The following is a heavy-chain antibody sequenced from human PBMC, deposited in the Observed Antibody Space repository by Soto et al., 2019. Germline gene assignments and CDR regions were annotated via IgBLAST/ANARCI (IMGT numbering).Heavy chain of an antibody. Sequence: ASVKVSCKASGYTFTSYGISWVRQAPGQGLEWMGWISAYNGNTNYAQKLQGRVTMTTDASTSTAYMELRSLRSDDTTVYYCARWKYYYDSSGPIILDYWGQGTLVIVSS. CDR1: GYTFTSYG. D-gene: IGHD3-22*01. CDR3: ARWKYYYDSSGPIILDY. J-gene: IGHJ4*02. CDR2: ISAYNGNT. V-gene: IGHV1-18*01.